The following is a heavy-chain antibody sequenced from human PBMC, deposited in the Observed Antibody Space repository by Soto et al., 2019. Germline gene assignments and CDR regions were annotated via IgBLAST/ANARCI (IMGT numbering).Heavy chain of an antibody. CDR1: GFTFSSYG. V-gene: IGHV3-30*18. Sequence: GGSLRLSCAASGFTFSSYGMHWVRQAPGKGLEWVAVISYDGSNKYYADSVKGRFTISRDNSKNTLYLQMNSLRAEDTAVYYCAKGYYYGSGIWFDPWGQGTLVTVSS. J-gene: IGHJ5*02. D-gene: IGHD3-10*01. CDR2: ISYDGSNK. CDR3: AKGYYYGSGIWFDP.